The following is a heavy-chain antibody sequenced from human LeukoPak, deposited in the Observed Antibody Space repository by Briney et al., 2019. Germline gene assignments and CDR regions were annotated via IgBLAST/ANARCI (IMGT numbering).Heavy chain of an antibody. CDR2: ISGSDGST. CDR1: GFTFSSYA. Sequence: QPGGSPRLSCAASGFTFSSYAMSWVRQAPGKGLEWVSAISGSDGSTYYADSVKGRFTISRDNSKNTLYLQMNSLRAEDTAVYYCAKGQGLAAAGLFDYWGQGTLVTVSS. D-gene: IGHD6-13*01. J-gene: IGHJ4*02. V-gene: IGHV3-23*01. CDR3: AKGQGLAAAGLFDY.